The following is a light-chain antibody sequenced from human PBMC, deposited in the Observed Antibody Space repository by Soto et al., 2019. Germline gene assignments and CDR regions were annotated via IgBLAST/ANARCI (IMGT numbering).Light chain of an antibody. J-gene: IGKJ1*01. Sequence: DIQMTQSPSTLSASIGVRVTITCRASQSISSWLAWYQQKPGKAPKLLIYRASSLQSGVPSRFSGRGSGTEFILTISNLQPDDFATYYCQQYSRSSTFGQGTKVEIK. V-gene: IGKV1-5*03. CDR3: QQYSRSST. CDR2: RAS. CDR1: QSISSW.